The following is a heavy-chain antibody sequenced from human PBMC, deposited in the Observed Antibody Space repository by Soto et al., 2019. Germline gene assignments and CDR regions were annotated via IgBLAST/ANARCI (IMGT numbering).Heavy chain of an antibody. CDR1: GYSFTSLD. CDR2: MQPSSGRT. Sequence: QVQLVQSGAAVREPGASVKVSCKASGYSFTSLDINWVRQTTGQGLEWMGWMQPSSGRTGYAQKFQGRVNMPRDTSINTADMELSSLTSDDTAFYYCARGVTAGVDYWGQGTLVTVSA. D-gene: IGHD1-26*01. J-gene: IGHJ4*02. V-gene: IGHV1-8*01. CDR3: ARGVTAGVDY.